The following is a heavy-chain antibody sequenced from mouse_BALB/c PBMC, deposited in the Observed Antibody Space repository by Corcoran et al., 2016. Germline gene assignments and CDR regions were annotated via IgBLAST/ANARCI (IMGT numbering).Heavy chain of an antibody. CDR2: INPYYGST. V-gene: IGHV1-39*01. D-gene: IGHD2-4*01. J-gene: IGHJ1*01. Sequence: EIQLQQTGPELVKPGASVKISCKASGYSFTDYIMLWVKQSHGKSLEWIGNINPYYGSTSYNLKFKGKATLTVDKSSSTAYMELHSLTSEDSAVYYCARDYDYWYFDVWGAGTTVTVSS. CDR1: GYSFTDYI. CDR3: ARDYDYWYFDV.